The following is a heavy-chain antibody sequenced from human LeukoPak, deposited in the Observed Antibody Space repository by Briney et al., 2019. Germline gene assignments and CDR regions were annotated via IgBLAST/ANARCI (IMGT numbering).Heavy chain of an antibody. V-gene: IGHV3-23*01. J-gene: IGHJ4*02. CDR2: VVGGGGTT. CDR1: GFTFVNYA. D-gene: IGHD6-19*01. CDR3: AKARLSTGWAYNDY. Sequence: GGSLRPSCTASGFTFVNYAMSWVRQAPGKGLEWVSAVVGGGGTTFYADSVKGRFTISRDNSRNTVYLQINRLRAEDTAVYYCAKARLSTGWAYNDYWGQGTLVTVSS.